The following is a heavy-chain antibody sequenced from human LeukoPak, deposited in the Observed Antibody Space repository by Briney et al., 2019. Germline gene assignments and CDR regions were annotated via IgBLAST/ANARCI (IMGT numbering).Heavy chain of an antibody. CDR3: ARDVAGGVGRYFGWPDAFDI. Sequence: GGSLRLSCAASGFTFSSYEMNWVRQAPGKGLEWVSHISSSGSTIHYADSVKGRFTISRDNAKNSLYLQMNTLRAEDTAVYYCARDVAGGVGRYFGWPDAFDIWGQGTMVTVSS. D-gene: IGHD3-9*01. J-gene: IGHJ3*02. CDR1: GFTFSSYE. V-gene: IGHV3-48*03. CDR2: ISSSGSTI.